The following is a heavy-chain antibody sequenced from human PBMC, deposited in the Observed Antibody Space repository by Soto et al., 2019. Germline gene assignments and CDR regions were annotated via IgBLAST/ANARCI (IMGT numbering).Heavy chain of an antibody. Sequence: PSETLSLTCTVSGGSISSGDYYWSWIRQPPGKGLEWIGYIYYSGSTYYNPSLQSRVTISLDTSKNQFSLKLRSVAAADTAVYYCASSLGINYYDSEDVDYWGQGTLVTVSS. V-gene: IGHV4-30-4*01. CDR2: IYYSGST. CDR3: ASSLGINYYDSEDVDY. J-gene: IGHJ4*02. D-gene: IGHD3-22*01. CDR1: GGSISSGDYY.